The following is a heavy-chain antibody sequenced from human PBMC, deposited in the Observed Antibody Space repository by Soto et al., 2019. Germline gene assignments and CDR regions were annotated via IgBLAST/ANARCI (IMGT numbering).Heavy chain of an antibody. J-gene: IGHJ4*02. Sequence: SETLSLTCTVSGGSISSGGYYWSWIRQHPGKGLEWIGYIYYSGSTYYNPSLKSRVTISVDTSKNQFSLKLSSVTAADTAVYYCARAGERWLQYSYYFDYWGQGTLVTVSS. CDR3: ARAGERWLQYSYYFDY. CDR1: GGSISSGGYY. V-gene: IGHV4-31*03. D-gene: IGHD3-10*01. CDR2: IYYSGST.